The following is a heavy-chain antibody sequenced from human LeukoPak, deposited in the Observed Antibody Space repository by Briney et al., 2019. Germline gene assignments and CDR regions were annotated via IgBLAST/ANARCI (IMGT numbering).Heavy chain of an antibody. CDR1: GFTVSSNY. D-gene: IGHD3-10*01. V-gene: IGHV3-66*01. CDR2: IYSGGST. J-gene: IGHJ6*02. Sequence: PGGSLRLSCAASGFTVSSNYMSWVRQAPGKGLEWVSVIYSGGSTYYADSVKGRFTISRDNSKNTLYLQMNSLRAEDTAVYYCASTMVRGVIDPYDYYYYGMDVWGQGTTVTVSS. CDR3: ASTMVRGVIDPYDYYYYGMDV.